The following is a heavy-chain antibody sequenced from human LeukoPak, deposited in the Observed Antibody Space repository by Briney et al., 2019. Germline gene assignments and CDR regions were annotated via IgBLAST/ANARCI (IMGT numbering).Heavy chain of an antibody. Sequence: ASVKVSCKASGYTFTNDDINWVRQATGQGLEWMGWMNPNSGNTGYAQKFQGRVNMTRNTSISTAYMELSSLRSEDTAVYYCARNGQQVRYFQHWGQGTLVTVSS. V-gene: IGHV1-8*01. CDR1: GYTFTNDD. J-gene: IGHJ1*01. D-gene: IGHD6-13*01. CDR2: MNPNSGNT. CDR3: ARNGQQVRYFQH.